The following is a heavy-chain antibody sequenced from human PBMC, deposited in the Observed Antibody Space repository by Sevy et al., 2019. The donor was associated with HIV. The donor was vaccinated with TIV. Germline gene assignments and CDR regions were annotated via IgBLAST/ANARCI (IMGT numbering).Heavy chain of an antibody. Sequence: GGSLRLSCAASGFTFSSYAMSWVRQAPGKGLEWVSAISGSGGSTYHADSVKGRFTISRDNSKNTLYLQMNSLRAEDTAVYYCAKDTVGSRVRGVIPYYFDYWGQGTLVTVSS. CDR1: GFTFSSYA. CDR2: ISGSGGST. D-gene: IGHD3-10*01. V-gene: IGHV3-23*01. J-gene: IGHJ4*02. CDR3: AKDTVGSRVRGVIPYYFDY.